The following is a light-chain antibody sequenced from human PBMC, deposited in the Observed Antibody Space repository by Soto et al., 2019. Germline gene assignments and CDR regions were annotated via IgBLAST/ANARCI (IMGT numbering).Light chain of an antibody. V-gene: IGKV3-20*01. Sequence: EIVLTQSPGTLSLSPGERATLYCRASQSVSSNYLAWFQQKPGQAPRLLIYAASSRATGIPDRFSGSGSGTDFTLTISRLEPEDFAVYYCQQYGSSPQTFGQGTKVDI. J-gene: IGKJ1*01. CDR1: QSVSSNY. CDR2: AAS. CDR3: QQYGSSPQT.